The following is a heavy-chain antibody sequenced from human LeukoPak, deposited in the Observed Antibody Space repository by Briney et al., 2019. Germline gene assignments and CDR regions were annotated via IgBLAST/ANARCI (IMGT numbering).Heavy chain of an antibody. J-gene: IGHJ1*01. CDR2: ISSSSSYI. CDR3: AKERIWFGDTEYFQH. D-gene: IGHD3-10*01. CDR1: GFTFSSYS. Sequence: GGSLRLSCAASGFTFSSYSMNWVRQAPGKGLEWVSSISSSSSYIYYADSVKGRFTISRDNSKNTLYLQMNSLRAEDTAVYYCAKERIWFGDTEYFQHWGQGTLVTVSS. V-gene: IGHV3-21*01.